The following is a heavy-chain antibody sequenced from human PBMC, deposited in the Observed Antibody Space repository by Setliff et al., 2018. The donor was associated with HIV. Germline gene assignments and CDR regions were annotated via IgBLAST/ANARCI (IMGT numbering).Heavy chain of an antibody. Sequence: SVKVSCKASEVTFSNYGIAWVRQAPGQGLEWMGGIIPVYATANSAQKFQDRITITADESTSTAFMELSSLRPEDTAVYYCAVASIVSTARWNHWGRGTLVTVSS. CDR1: EVTFSNYG. CDR2: IIPVYATA. D-gene: IGHD1-26*01. V-gene: IGHV1-69*13. CDR3: AVASIVSTARWNH. J-gene: IGHJ5*02.